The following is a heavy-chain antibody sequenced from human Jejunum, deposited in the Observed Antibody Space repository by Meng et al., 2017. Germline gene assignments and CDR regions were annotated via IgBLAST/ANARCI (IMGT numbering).Heavy chain of an antibody. Sequence: SETLSLTCTVSGGSIGSSSLYYWGWIRQPPGMGLEWIGNIYYSGSTFYNPSLKSRVTISMDTSKNQFSLNLSSVTAADTAVYYCAREYKLLYNGELNHGAIDSWGQGTRVTVSS. CDR2: IYYSGST. J-gene: IGHJ4*02. CDR3: AREYKLLYNGELNHGAIDS. CDR1: GGSIGSSSLYY. V-gene: IGHV4-39*07. D-gene: IGHD4/OR15-4a*01.